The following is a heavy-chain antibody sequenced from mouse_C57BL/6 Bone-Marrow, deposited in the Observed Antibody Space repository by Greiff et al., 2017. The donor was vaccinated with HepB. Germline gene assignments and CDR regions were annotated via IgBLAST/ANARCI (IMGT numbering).Heavy chain of an antibody. Sequence: EVQLVESGGGLVQPGGSLKLSCAASGFTFSDYGMAWVRQAPRKGPEWVAFISNLAYSIYYADTVTGRFTISRENAKNTLYLGMSSLRSDDTAMYYCARRYYGSSYWYFDVWGTGTTVTVSS. CDR2: ISNLAYSI. D-gene: IGHD1-1*01. CDR1: GFTFSDYG. CDR3: ARRYYGSSYWYFDV. J-gene: IGHJ1*03. V-gene: IGHV5-15*01.